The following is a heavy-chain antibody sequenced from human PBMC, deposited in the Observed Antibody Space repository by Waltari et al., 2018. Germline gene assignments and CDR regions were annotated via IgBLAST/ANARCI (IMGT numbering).Heavy chain of an antibody. V-gene: IGHV3-23*04. CDR1: GFSFSNYA. J-gene: IGHJ4*02. CDR2: TTGEGDNP. CDR3: ARVPYKDFWTGYFFFDL. D-gene: IGHD3-3*02. Sequence: EVQLVESGGGSVQSGGSLRLSCEGSGFSFSNYAMSWVRQAPGKGREWVSSTTGEGDNPYDADAVRGRFSISRDNSKNTLSLQMNSLRAEDTATYYCARVPYKDFWTGYFFFDLWGQGILVSVSS.